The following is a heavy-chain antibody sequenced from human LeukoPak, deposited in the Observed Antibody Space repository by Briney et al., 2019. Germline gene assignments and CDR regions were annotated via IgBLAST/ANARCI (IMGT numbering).Heavy chain of an antibody. CDR2: INPRSGGT. CDR1: GYTFTGYY. CDR3: ARDAGYCSSTTCSADFDY. J-gene: IGHJ4*02. D-gene: IGHD2-2*01. V-gene: IGHV1-2*02. Sequence: GASVKVSCKASGYTFTGYYMHWVRQAPGQGLEWMGRINPRSGGTSYAQKFQGRVTMTRDTSTSTAYMELSRLRSEDTAVYYWARDAGYCSSTTCSADFDYWGQGTLVTVSS.